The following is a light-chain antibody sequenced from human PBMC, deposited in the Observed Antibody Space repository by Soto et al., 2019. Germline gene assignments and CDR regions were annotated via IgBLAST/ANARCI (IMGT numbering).Light chain of an antibody. CDR1: SSDVGGYNS. J-gene: IGLJ2*01. CDR2: SVT. Sequence: QSALTQPASVSGSPGQSVTISCTGTSSDVGGYNSVSWYQQHPGKAPKLMIFSVTYRTSGVPDRFSGSKSDNTASLTISGLQAEDEADYYCSSATGSYTVLFGRGTKLTVL. V-gene: IGLV2-14*03. CDR3: SSATGSYTVL.